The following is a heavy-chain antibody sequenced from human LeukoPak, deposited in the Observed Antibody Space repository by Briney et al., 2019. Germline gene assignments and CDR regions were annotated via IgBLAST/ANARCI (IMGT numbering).Heavy chain of an antibody. D-gene: IGHD2-21*02. CDR1: GYTFTSYG. Sequence: ASVKVSCKASGYTFTSYGISWVRQAPGQGLEWMGGIIPIFGTANYAQKFQGRVTITADESTSTAYMELSSLRSEDTAVYYCARGTLAYCGGDCYRQDAFDYWGQGTLVTVSS. CDR2: IIPIFGTA. V-gene: IGHV1-69*13. J-gene: IGHJ4*02. CDR3: ARGTLAYCGGDCYRQDAFDY.